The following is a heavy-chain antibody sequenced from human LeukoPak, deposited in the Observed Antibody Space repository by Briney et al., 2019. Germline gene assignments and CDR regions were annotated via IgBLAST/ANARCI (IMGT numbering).Heavy chain of an antibody. CDR1: GGSISSSSYY. J-gene: IGHJ4*02. V-gene: IGHV4-39*02. CDR3: AREGVSGYDTYFDY. Sequence: PSETLSLTCTVSGGSISSSSYYWGWIRQPPGKGLEWIGSIYDSGSTSYNPSLKGRTTMSVDTSKNQFSLIVTSVTAADTAVYYCAREGVSGYDTYFDYWGQGNLVTVSS. CDR2: IYDSGST. D-gene: IGHD5-12*01.